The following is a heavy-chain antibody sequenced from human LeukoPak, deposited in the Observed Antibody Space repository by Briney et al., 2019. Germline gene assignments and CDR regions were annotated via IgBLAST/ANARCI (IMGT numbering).Heavy chain of an antibody. Sequence: SETLSLTCAVYGGSFSGYYWSWIRQPPGKGLEWIGYIYYSGSTNYNPSLKSRVTISVDTSKNQFSLKLSSVTAADTAVYYCARVIRDYDSSGYNLAYIDYWAREPWSPSPQ. CDR3: ARVIRDYDSSGYNLAYIDY. V-gene: IGHV4-59*01. D-gene: IGHD3-22*01. CDR2: IYYSGST. CDR1: GGSFSGYY. J-gene: IGHJ4*02.